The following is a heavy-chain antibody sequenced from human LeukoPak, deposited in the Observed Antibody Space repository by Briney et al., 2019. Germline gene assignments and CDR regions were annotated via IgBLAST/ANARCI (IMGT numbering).Heavy chain of an antibody. CDR2: INAGNGNT. Sequence: ASVKVSCKASGYTFTSYAMHWVRQAPGKRLEWMGWINAGNGNTKYSQKFQGRVTITMDTSVSTAYMDLSSLRSEDTAVYYFARDRHDILTGDNWFDPWGQGTLVTVCS. J-gene: IGHJ5*02. CDR3: ARDRHDILTGDNWFDP. CDR1: GYTFTSYA. V-gene: IGHV1-3*01. D-gene: IGHD3-9*01.